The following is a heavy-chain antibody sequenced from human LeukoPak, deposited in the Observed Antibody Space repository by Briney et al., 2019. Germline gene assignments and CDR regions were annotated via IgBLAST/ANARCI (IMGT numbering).Heavy chain of an antibody. Sequence: QPGGSLSFCCAASGYTVSCNYMSWGRKAPAKRLEWASVIYSSGSTCYADSVKGRFTIVRDNSKNTLYLQMNSLRAEDTAVYYCARDSPDVYGCKPVFDYWGQGTL. V-gene: IGHV3-66*03. CDR3: ARDSPDVYGCKPVFDY. CDR1: GYTVSCNY. D-gene: IGHD4-23*01. J-gene: IGHJ4*02. CDR2: IYSSGST.